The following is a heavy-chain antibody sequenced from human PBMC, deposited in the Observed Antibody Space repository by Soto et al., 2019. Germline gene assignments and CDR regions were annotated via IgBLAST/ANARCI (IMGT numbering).Heavy chain of an antibody. CDR3: ARHGKLSYDFWSGPGDYYGMDV. Sequence: SETLSLTCTVSGGSINSSSYYWGWIRQPPGKGLEWIWSIYYSGSTYYNPSLKSRVTISVDTSKNQFSLKLSSVTAADTAVYYCARHGKLSYDFWSGPGDYYGMDVWGQGTTVTVSS. J-gene: IGHJ6*02. CDR2: IYYSGST. D-gene: IGHD3-3*01. V-gene: IGHV4-39*01. CDR1: GGSINSSSYY.